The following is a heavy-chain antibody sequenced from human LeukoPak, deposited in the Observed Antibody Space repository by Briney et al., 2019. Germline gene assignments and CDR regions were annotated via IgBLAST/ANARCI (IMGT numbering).Heavy chain of an antibody. J-gene: IGHJ4*02. Sequence: SETLSLTCTASGGSVSSSDYYWGWIRQPPGKGLGWIWTIYYSGSTSYNPSLKSRVTLSVDTSKNQLSMKLNSVTAADTAVYYCARLSGGNTYGDPHFWGQGTLVTVSS. CDR1: GGSVSSSDYY. D-gene: IGHD5-18*01. CDR3: ARLSGGNTYGDPHF. V-gene: IGHV4-39*01. CDR2: IYYSGST.